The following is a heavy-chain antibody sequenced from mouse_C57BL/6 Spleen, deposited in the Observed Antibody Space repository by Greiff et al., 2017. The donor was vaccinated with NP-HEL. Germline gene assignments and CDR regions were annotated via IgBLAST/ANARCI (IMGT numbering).Heavy chain of an antibody. D-gene: IGHD2-1*01. CDR2: ISDGGSYT. CDR3: ARERGNYDFDY. V-gene: IGHV5-4*01. J-gene: IGHJ2*01. Sequence: EVMLVESGGGLVKPGGSLKLSCAASGFTFSSYAMSWVRQTPEKRLEWVATISDGGSYTYYPDNVKGRFTISRDNAKNNLYLQMSHLKSEDTAMYYCARERGNYDFDYWGQGTTLTVSS. CDR1: GFTFSSYA.